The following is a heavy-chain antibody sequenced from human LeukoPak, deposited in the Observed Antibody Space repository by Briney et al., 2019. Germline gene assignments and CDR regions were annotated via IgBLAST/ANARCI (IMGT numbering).Heavy chain of an antibody. CDR1: GFTFSSYA. CDR3: AKGGKYSNYFPPVYYFDY. CDR2: ISGSGGST. V-gene: IGHV3-23*01. J-gene: IGHJ4*02. D-gene: IGHD4-11*01. Sequence: GGSLRLSCAASGFTFSSYAMSWVRQAPGKGLEWISAISGSGGSTYYADSVKGRFTISRDNSKNTLYLQMNSLRAEDTAVYYCAKGGKYSNYFPPVYYFDYWGQGTLVTVSS.